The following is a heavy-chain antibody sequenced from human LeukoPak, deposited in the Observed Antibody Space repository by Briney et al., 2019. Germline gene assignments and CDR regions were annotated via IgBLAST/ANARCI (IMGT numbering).Heavy chain of an antibody. CDR1: GGSISSYY. CDR2: IYTSGST. J-gene: IGHJ3*02. Sequence: PSETLSLTCTVSGGSISSYYWSWIRQPAGKGLEWMGRIYTSGSTNYNPSLKSRVTMSIDTSKNQFSVKLSSVTAADTGVYYCARSGWFGESDDAFDIWGQGTMVTVSS. D-gene: IGHD3-10*01. CDR3: ARSGWFGESDDAFDI. V-gene: IGHV4-4*07.